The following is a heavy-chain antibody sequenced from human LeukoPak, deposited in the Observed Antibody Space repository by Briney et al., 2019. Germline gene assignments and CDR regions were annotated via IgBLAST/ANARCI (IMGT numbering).Heavy chain of an antibody. Sequence: PSQTLSLTCTVSGGSISSGGYYWSWIRQHPGKGLEWIGYIYYSGSTYYNPSLKSRVTISVDTSKNQFSLKLSSVTAADTAVYYCARGRNTQGGYYYGSGSYYNRYYFDYWGQGTLVTVSS. CDR2: IYYSGST. CDR3: ARGRNTQGGYYYGSGSYYNRYYFDY. J-gene: IGHJ4*02. CDR1: GGSISSGGYY. V-gene: IGHV4-31*03. D-gene: IGHD3-10*01.